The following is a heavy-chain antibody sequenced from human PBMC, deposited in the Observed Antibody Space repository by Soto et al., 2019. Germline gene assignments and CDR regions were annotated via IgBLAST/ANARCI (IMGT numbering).Heavy chain of an antibody. J-gene: IGHJ4*02. CDR1: SDSISGSY. V-gene: IGHV4-59*01. CDR3: TQYRLTDAEGYSFDY. CDR2: IHYTAST. D-gene: IGHD2-21*01. Sequence: SENLSLTCIISSDSISGSYWSWIRQTHGKVLEWVGYIHYTASTNYNPSLTSRVTMSVDSAKYQFALQLSSVTAADPAVYFCTQYRLTDAEGYSFDYWGQGAVVTVSS.